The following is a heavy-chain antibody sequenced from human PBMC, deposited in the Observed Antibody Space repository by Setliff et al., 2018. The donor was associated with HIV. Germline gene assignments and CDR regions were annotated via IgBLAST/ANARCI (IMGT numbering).Heavy chain of an antibody. D-gene: IGHD3-22*01. CDR1: GDSISSGDSY. CDR2: IYYSGST. V-gene: IGHV4-30-4*08. Sequence: KPSETLSLTCTVSGDSISSGDSYWSWIRQPPGKGLEWIGNIYYSGSTFYNPSLKSRVTISIDTSKNQFSLKLSSVTAADTAVYYCARDDRTHTRYYGMDVWGQGTTVTVSS. J-gene: IGHJ6*02. CDR3: ARDDRTHTRYYGMDV.